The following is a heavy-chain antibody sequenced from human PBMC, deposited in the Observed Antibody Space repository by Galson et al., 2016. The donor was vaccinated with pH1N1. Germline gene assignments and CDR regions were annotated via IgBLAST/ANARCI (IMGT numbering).Heavy chain of an antibody. J-gene: IGHJ4*02. V-gene: IGHV1-18*01. Sequence: SVKVSCKASGYTFTNYGISWVRQAPGQGLEWMGWISAYDGHTNYVQKFQGRVTMTTDTSTSTAYMEVRSLRSDDTAVYYRARDEGYYSRWGQGTLVTVSS. D-gene: IGHD3-3*01. CDR3: ARDEGYYSR. CDR2: ISAYDGHT. CDR1: GYTFTNYG.